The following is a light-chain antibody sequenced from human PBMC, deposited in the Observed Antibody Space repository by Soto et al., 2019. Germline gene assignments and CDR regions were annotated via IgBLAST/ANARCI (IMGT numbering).Light chain of an antibody. J-gene: IGKJ5*01. V-gene: IGKV3-11*01. CDR3: QQRNIWPPVT. Sequence: VLTQSPATLSLSPGERATLSCRASQSVSIYLAWYQQKPGQAPRLLIYGAFNRAAGIPARFSGSGSGTDFTLTISSLEPEDSAVYYCQQRNIWPPVTFGQGTRLEIK. CDR1: QSVSIY. CDR2: GAF.